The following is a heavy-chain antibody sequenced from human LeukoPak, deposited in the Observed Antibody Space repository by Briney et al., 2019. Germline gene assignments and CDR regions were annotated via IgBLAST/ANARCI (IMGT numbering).Heavy chain of an antibody. CDR2: ISGSGGST. V-gene: IGHV3-23*01. Sequence: GGSLRLSCAASGFTFSSYAMSWVRQAPGKGLEWVSAISGSGGSTYYADSVKGRFTISRDNSKNTLYLQMNSLRSEDTAVYYCARIGTSAHCYFGRTYCSTIYGMDVWGQGTTVTVSS. D-gene: IGHD2-2*01. CDR3: ARIGTSAHCYFGRTYCSTIYGMDV. J-gene: IGHJ6*02. CDR1: GFTFSSYA.